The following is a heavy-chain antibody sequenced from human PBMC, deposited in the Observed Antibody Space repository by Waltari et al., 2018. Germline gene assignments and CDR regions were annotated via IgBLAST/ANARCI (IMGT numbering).Heavy chain of an antibody. CDR1: GFTVSNNY. J-gene: IGHJ4*02. V-gene: IGHV3-53*01. Sequence: EVQLVESGGGLIQPGGSLRLSCAVSGFTVSNNYMSWVRQAPGKGLEWVSVIYSGGSTYYADSVKGRFTISRDSSENTVYLQMSSLRAEDTALYYCARLDFWTGSYYWGQGTL. D-gene: IGHD3-3*01. CDR2: IYSGGST. CDR3: ARLDFWTGSYY.